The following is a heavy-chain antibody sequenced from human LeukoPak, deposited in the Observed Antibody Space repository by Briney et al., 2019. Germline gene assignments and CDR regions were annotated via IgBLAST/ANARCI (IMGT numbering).Heavy chain of an antibody. CDR3: ATGGTVGYFQH. CDR2: IIPILGIA. Sequence: ASVKVSCKASGGTFSSYAISWVRQAPGQGLEWMGRIIPILGIANYAQKFQGRVTITADKSTSTAYMELSSLRSEDTAVYYCATGGTVGYFQHWGLGTLVTVSS. J-gene: IGHJ1*01. CDR1: GGTFSSYA. D-gene: IGHD4-23*01. V-gene: IGHV1-69*04.